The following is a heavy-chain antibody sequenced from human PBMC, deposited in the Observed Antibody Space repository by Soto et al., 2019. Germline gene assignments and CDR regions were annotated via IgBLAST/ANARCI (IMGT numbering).Heavy chain of an antibody. CDR3: ARGPGANYAMGYEWFDP. J-gene: IGHJ5*02. D-gene: IGHD2-8*01. Sequence: SETLSLTCTVSGGSISSYYWSWIRQPAGKGLEWIGRIYTSGSTNYNPSLKSRVTMSVDTSKNQFSLKLSSVTAADTAVYYCARGPGANYAMGYEWFDPWGQGTLVTVSS. CDR2: IYTSGST. CDR1: GGSISSYY. V-gene: IGHV4-4*07.